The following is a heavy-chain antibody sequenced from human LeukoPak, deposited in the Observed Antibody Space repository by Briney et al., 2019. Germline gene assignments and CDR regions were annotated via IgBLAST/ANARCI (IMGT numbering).Heavy chain of an antibody. CDR1: GFNFKTSA. D-gene: IGHD4-11*01. J-gene: IGHJ4*02. Sequence: PGGSLRLSCSVSGFNFKTSAVHWVRQAPGKGLEWVAVIWSDATNRYYADSVKGRFSIYRDDSQKRVFLQMNSLRAEDTAVYYCARDAQRGFDYSNSLQYWGQGALVTVAS. CDR3: ARDAQRGFDYSNSLQY. V-gene: IGHV3-33*08. CDR2: IWSDATNR.